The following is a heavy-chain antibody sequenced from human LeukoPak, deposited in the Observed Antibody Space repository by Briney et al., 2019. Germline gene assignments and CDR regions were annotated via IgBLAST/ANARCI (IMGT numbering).Heavy chain of an antibody. CDR1: GGSTRSGRHH. Sequence: SETLSLTCNFSGGSTRSGRHHWAWVRQPPGKGLEFIGSLDESGRPYYNAPLKSRVTISEDSSGKQFSLNLSSVTAADTAVYYCARDLGGYPFFMDVWGRGTTVIVSS. CDR2: LDESGRP. J-gene: IGHJ6*03. CDR3: ARDLGGYPFFMDV. V-gene: IGHV4-39*07. D-gene: IGHD2-15*01.